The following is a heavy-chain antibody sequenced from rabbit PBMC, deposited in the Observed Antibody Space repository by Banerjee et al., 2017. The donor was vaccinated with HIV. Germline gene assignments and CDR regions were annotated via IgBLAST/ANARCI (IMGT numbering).Heavy chain of an antibody. V-gene: IGHV1S7*01. D-gene: IGHD6-1*01. CDR1: GFDFSSYY. CDR3: ARDQIYTYGYNGYAYALTRLDL. J-gene: IGHJ3*01. CDR2: IYAGKGSS. Sequence: QLKETGGGLVQPGGSLTLSCKASGFDFSSYYMNWVRQAPGKGLEWIGRIYAGKGSSDYANWVNGRFTISSDSAQNTVDLQMNSLTAADTATYFCARDQIYTYGYNGYAYALTRLDLWGPGTLVTVS.